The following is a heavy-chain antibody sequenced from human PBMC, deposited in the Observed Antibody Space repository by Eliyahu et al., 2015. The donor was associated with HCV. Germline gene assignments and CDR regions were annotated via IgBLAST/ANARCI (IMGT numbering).Heavy chain of an antibody. CDR1: GGXISXYY. J-gene: IGHJ4*02. CDR3: ARETSVVLLWFSVGHFDY. Sequence: QVQLQESGPGLVKPSETLSLTCTVXGGXISXYYWXWXRQPAGKGLEWIGRIYTSGSTNXNPSLKSRVTMSVDTSKNQFSLELSSVTAADTAVYYCARETSVVLLWFSVGHFDYWGQGTLVTVSS. CDR2: IYTSGST. V-gene: IGHV4-4*07. D-gene: IGHD3-10*01.